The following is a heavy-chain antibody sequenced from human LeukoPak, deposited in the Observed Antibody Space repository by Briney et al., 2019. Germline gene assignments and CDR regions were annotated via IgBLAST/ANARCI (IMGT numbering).Heavy chain of an antibody. CDR3: TRYYGDSGSQYYFVY. CDR1: GFTFIDAW. V-gene: IGHV3-15*01. CDR2: IKSKTDGGTT. D-gene: IGHD3-22*01. Sequence: PGGSLRLSCAASGFTFIDAWMSWVRQAPGKGLEWVGRIKSKTDGGTTDYAAPVKGRFTISRDDSKNTLYLQMNSLKIEDTAVYYCTRYYGDSGSQYYFVYWGQGTLVTVSS. J-gene: IGHJ4*02.